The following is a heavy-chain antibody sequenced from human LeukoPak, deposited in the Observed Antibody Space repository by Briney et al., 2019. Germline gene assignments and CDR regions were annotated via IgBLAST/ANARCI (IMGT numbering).Heavy chain of an antibody. D-gene: IGHD3-10*01. Sequence: ASVKVSCKASGYTFTNYYIHSVRQAPGQGLEWMGLINPSGGTTNCAQKFQGRVTMTRDMSTTTVYMHLSSLRSEDTAVYYCARALITMGSGSYYIKPQPFDYWGQGTLVTVSS. CDR2: INPSGGTT. J-gene: IGHJ4*02. V-gene: IGHV1-46*01. CDR3: ARALITMGSGSYYIKPQPFDY. CDR1: GYTFTNYY.